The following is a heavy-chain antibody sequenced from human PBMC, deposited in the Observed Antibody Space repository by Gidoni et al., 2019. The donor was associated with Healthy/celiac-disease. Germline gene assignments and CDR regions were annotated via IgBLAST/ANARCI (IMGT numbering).Heavy chain of an antibody. CDR3: ARVQGGPYYYDSSGYYQGAFDI. Sequence: EVQLVESGGGLVQPGGSLRLSCAASGFTFSSYSMNWVRQAPGKGLEWVSYISSSSSTIYYADSVKGRFTISRDNAKNSLYLQMNSLRDEDTAVYYCARVQGGPYYYDSSGYYQGAFDIWGQGTMVTVSS. CDR2: ISSSSSTI. CDR1: GFTFSSYS. D-gene: IGHD3-22*01. V-gene: IGHV3-48*02. J-gene: IGHJ3*02.